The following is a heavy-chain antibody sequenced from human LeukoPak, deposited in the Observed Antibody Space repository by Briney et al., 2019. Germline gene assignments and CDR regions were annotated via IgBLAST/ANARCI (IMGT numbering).Heavy chain of an antibody. CDR1: GFTFSNYE. CDR2: ISSSGSI. J-gene: IGHJ5*02. D-gene: IGHD3-22*01. Sequence: PGGSLRLSCAASGFTFSNYEMNWVRQAPGKGLEWVSYISSSGSIYYADSVKGRFTISRYNAKNSLYLQMNSLRAEDTAIYYCASTNYYDSSGFSNWFDPGGQGTLVTVSS. V-gene: IGHV3-48*03. CDR3: ASTNYYDSSGFSNWFDP.